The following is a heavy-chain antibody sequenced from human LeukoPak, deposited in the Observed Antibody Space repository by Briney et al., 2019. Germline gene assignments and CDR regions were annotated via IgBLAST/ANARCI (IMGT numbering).Heavy chain of an antibody. CDR2: IYYSGST. D-gene: IGHD1-26*01. V-gene: IGHV4-59*01. CDR3: ASGRSGSLDY. Sequence: PSETLSLTCTVSGGSISSYYWSWIRQPPGKGLEWIGYIYYSGSTNCNPSLKSRVTISVDTSKNQFSLKLSSVTAADTAVYYCASGRSGSLDYWGQGTLVTVSS. CDR1: GGSISSYY. J-gene: IGHJ4*02.